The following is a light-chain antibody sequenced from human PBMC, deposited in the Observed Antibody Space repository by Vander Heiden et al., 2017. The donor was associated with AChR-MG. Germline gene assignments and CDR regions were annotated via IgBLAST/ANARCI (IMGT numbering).Light chain of an antibody. V-gene: IGLV1-47*01. CDR3: AAWDDSLSGWV. Sequence: QSVLTQPPSASGTPGQRVTISCSGSSSNIGSNYVNWYPQLPGTAPKLLIYRNNQRPSGVPDRFSGSKSGTSASLAISGLRSEDEADYYCAAWDDSLSGWVFGGGTKLTGL. CDR2: RNN. CDR1: SSNIGSNY. J-gene: IGLJ3*02.